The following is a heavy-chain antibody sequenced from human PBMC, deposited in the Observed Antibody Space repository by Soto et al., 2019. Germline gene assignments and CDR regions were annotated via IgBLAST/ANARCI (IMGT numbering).Heavy chain of an antibody. D-gene: IGHD2-15*01. CDR1: GGTFSSYA. V-gene: IGHV1-69*06. CDR3: ARVYCSGGSCYGDYYYGMDV. CDR2: IIPIFGTA. Sequence: SVKVSCKASGGTFSSYAISWVRQAPGQGLEWMGGIIPIFGTANYAQKFQGRVTITADKSTSTAYMELSSLRSEDTAVYYCARVYCSGGSCYGDYYYGMDVWGQGTTVTVSS. J-gene: IGHJ6*02.